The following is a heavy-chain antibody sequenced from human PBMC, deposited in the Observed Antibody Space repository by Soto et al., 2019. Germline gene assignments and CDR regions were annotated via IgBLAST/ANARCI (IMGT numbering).Heavy chain of an antibody. CDR1: GFTFSSYA. Sequence: GSLRLSCAASGFTFSSYAMSWVRQAPGKGLEWVSAISGSGGSTYYADSVKGRFTISRDNSKNTLYLQMNSLRAEDTAVYYCAKVVRFLEWLPPVGMDVWGQGTTVTVS. V-gene: IGHV3-23*01. CDR2: ISGSGGST. CDR3: AKVVRFLEWLPPVGMDV. D-gene: IGHD3-3*01. J-gene: IGHJ6*02.